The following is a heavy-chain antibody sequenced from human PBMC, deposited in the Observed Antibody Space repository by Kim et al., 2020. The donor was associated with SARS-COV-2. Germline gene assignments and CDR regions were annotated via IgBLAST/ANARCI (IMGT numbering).Heavy chain of an antibody. CDR2: ISSSSSSI. J-gene: IGHJ4*02. Sequence: GGSLRLSCAASGFTFRSYSMNWVRQAPGKGLEWVSYISSSSSSIYYADSVKGRFTISRDNAKNSLYLQMNSLRAEDTAAYYCASLGASGDYWGQGALVTV. CDR1: GFTFRSYS. CDR3: ASLGASGDY. V-gene: IGHV3-48*01. D-gene: IGHD1-26*01.